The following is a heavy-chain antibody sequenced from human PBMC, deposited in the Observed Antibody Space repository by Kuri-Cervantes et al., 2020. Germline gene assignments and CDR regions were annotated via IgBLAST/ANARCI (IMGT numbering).Heavy chain of an antibody. J-gene: IGHJ4*02. V-gene: IGHV3-23*01. CDR2: ISGSGGST. Sequence: GGSLRLSCAASGFTFSTYGIHWVRQAPGKGLEWVSAISGSGGSTYYADSVKGRFTISRDNSKNTLYLQMNSLRAEDTAVYYCARAKGYYVGIGYFDYWGQGTLVTVSS. D-gene: IGHD1-26*01. CDR1: GFTFSTYG. CDR3: ARAKGYYVGIGYFDY.